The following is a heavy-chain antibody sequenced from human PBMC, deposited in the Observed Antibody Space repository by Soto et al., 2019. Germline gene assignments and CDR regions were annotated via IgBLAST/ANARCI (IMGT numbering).Heavy chain of an antibody. CDR3: ARVYCGGDCYSWSFDY. CDR2: IWYDGSNK. V-gene: IGHV3-33*01. Sequence: QVQLVESGGGVVQPGRSLRLSCAASGFTFSSYGMHWVRQAPGKGLEWVAVIWYDGSNKYYADSVKGRFTISRDNSKNTLYLQMNSLRAEDTAVYYCARVYCGGDCYSWSFDYWGQGTLVTVSS. D-gene: IGHD2-21*02. J-gene: IGHJ4*02. CDR1: GFTFSSYG.